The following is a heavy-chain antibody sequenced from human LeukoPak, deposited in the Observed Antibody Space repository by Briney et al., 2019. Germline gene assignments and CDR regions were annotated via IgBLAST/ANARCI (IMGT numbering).Heavy chain of an antibody. D-gene: IGHD3-22*01. V-gene: IGHV3-7*01. Sequence: GGSLRLSCAASGFTFSGYWMSWVRQAPGKGLEWVANIKKDGSQENYVDSVRGRFTISRDNAKNSLYLQMNSLRAEDTAVYYCATHPEAYYYDSSGHRHYWGQGTLVTVSS. CDR3: ATHPEAYYYDSSGHRHY. CDR1: GFTFSGYW. CDR2: IKKDGSQE. J-gene: IGHJ4*02.